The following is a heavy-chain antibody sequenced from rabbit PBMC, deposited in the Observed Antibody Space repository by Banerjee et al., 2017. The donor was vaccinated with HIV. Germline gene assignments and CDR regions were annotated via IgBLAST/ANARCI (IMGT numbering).Heavy chain of an antibody. CDR1: GFDFISNA. J-gene: IGHJ4*01. CDR2: IYSGSSGRP. V-gene: IGHV1S40*01. Sequence: QSLEESGGDLVKPGASLTLTCTASGFDFISNAMCWVRQAPGKGLEWIACIYSGSSGRPYYASWAKGRFTISKASSTTVTLQMTSLTAADTATYFCARSYNSVYTYFKLWGPGTL. D-gene: IGHD4-1*01. CDR3: ARSYNSVYTYFKL.